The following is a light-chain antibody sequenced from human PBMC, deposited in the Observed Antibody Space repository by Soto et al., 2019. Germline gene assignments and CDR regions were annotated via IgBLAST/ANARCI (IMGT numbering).Light chain of an antibody. CDR1: SSNVGNNF. CDR3: GAWDSSLSAAV. CDR2: ENI. J-gene: IGLJ7*01. Sequence: QSALTQPPSVSAAPGQKVTISCSGSSSNVGNNFVSWYQQLPGTAPKLLIYENIKRPPGIPERFSASKSGTSATLGITGLQTGDEADYYCGAWDSSLSAAVFGGGTQLTVL. V-gene: IGLV1-51*02.